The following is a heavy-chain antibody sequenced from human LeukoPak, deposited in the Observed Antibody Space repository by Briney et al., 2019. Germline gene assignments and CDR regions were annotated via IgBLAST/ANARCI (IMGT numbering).Heavy chain of an antibody. Sequence: ASVKVSFKASGYTFTGYYMHWVRQAPGQGLEWMGWINPNSGGTNYAQKFQGRVTMTRDTSISTAYMELSRLRSDDTAVYYCARDRAPHYYDSSGYWFDPWGQGTLVTVSS. CDR3: ARDRAPHYYDSSGYWFDP. CDR2: INPNSGGT. CDR1: GYTFTGYY. V-gene: IGHV1-2*02. J-gene: IGHJ5*02. D-gene: IGHD3-22*01.